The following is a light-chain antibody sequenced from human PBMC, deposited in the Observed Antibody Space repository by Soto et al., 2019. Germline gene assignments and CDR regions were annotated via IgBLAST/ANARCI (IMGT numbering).Light chain of an antibody. CDR3: SSYTTINAVV. J-gene: IGLJ2*01. Sequence: QSALTQPPSASGSPGQSITISCTGTSSDVGGYNYVSWYQQHPGKAPKLVIFEVSNRPSGISDRFSGFKSANTAYLTISGVQPEDEADYHCSSYTTINAVVFGGGTKVTVL. V-gene: IGLV2-14*01. CDR2: EVS. CDR1: SSDVGGYNY.